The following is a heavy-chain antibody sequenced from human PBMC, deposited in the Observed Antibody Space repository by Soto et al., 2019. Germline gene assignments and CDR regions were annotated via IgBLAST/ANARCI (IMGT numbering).Heavy chain of an antibody. CDR3: AKDVQSYPVYYYYYGMDV. Sequence: QVQLVESGGGVVQPGRSLRLSCAASGFTFSSYGMHWVRQAPGKGLEWVAVISYDGSNKYYADSVKGRFTISRDNSKNTLYLKMNSLRAEDTAVYYCAKDVQSYPVYYYYYGMDVWGQGTTVTVSS. V-gene: IGHV3-30*18. J-gene: IGHJ6*02. D-gene: IGHD1-26*01. CDR2: ISYDGSNK. CDR1: GFTFSSYG.